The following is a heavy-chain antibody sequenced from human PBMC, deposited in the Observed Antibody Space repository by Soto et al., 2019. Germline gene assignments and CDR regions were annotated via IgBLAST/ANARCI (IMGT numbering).Heavy chain of an antibody. CDR1: GYTFTSYG. J-gene: IGHJ6*02. CDR3: ARVFSLSGGYRYGQTQYYYYGMDV. CDR2: ISAYNGNT. D-gene: IGHD5-18*01. V-gene: IGHV1-18*01. Sequence: GASVKVSCKASGYTFTSYGISWVRQAPGQGLEWMGWISAYNGNTNYAQKLQGRVTMTTDTSTSTAYMELRSLRSDDTAVYYCARVFSLSGGYRYGQTQYYYYGMDVWGQGTTVTVYS.